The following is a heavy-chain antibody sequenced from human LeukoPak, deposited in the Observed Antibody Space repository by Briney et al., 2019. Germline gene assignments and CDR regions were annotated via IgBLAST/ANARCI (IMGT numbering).Heavy chain of an antibody. Sequence: PGGSLRLSCAASGFTFSSYSMNWVRQAPGKGLEWVSSISSSSSYIYYTDSVKGRFTISRDNAKNSLYLQMTSLRAEDTAVYYCARGLSYYGGDAFDIWGQGTMVTVSS. V-gene: IGHV3-21*01. CDR1: GFTFSSYS. D-gene: IGHD3-3*01. J-gene: IGHJ3*02. CDR3: ARGLSYYGGDAFDI. CDR2: ISSSSSYI.